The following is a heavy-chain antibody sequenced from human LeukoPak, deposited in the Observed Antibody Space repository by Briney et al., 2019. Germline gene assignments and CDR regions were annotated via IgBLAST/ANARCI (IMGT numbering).Heavy chain of an antibody. CDR1: GGSISSGGYY. CDR2: IYYSGST. J-gene: IGHJ5*02. Sequence: TLSLTCTVSGGSISSGGYYWSWIRQHPGKGLEWIGYIYYSGSTYYNPSPKSRVTISVDTSKNQFSLKLSSVTAADTAVYYCARGTIAGVVYNWFDPWGQGTLVTVSS. CDR3: ARGTIAGVVYNWFDP. V-gene: IGHV4-31*03. D-gene: IGHD6-13*01.